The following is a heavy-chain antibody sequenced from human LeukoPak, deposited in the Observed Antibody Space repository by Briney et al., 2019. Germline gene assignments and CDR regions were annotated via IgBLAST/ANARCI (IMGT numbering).Heavy chain of an antibody. CDR2: IYTSGST. CDR3: AREIVVPAVKIDY. V-gene: IGHV4-61*02. CDR1: GGSISSGGYY. J-gene: IGHJ4*02. D-gene: IGHD2-2*01. Sequence: SETLSLTCTVSGGSISSGGYYWSWIRQPAGKGLEWIGRIYTSGSTNYNPSLKSRVTISVDTSKNQFSLKLSSVTAAGTAVYYCAREIVVPAVKIDYWGQGTLVTVSS.